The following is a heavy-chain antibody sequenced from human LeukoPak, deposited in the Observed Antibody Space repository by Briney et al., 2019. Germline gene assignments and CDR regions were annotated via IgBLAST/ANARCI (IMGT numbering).Heavy chain of an antibody. V-gene: IGHV1-69*06. CDR3: ATPPPYSSGWYLF. Sequence: GASVKVSCKASGGTFSSYAISWVRQAPGQGLEWMGGIIPIFGTANYAQKFQGRVTITADKSTSTAYMELSSLRSEDTAVYYCATPPPYSSGWYLFWGQGTLVTVSS. D-gene: IGHD6-19*01. CDR1: GGTFSSYA. CDR2: IIPIFGTA. J-gene: IGHJ4*02.